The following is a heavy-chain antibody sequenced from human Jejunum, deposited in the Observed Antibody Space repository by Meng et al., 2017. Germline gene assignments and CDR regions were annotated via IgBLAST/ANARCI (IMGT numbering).Heavy chain of an antibody. CDR1: GFTFSYHY. CDR2: ISNGGTTM. CDR3: GRGHYGLDV. J-gene: IGHJ6*02. V-gene: IGHV3-11*01. Sequence: GESLKISCVASGFTFSYHYMTWIRQAPGKGLEWVSWISNGGTTMYYADSVKGRFTISRDNAKNSLFLQMNRQRGEDTAVYYCGRGHYGLDVWGQGTTVTVSS.